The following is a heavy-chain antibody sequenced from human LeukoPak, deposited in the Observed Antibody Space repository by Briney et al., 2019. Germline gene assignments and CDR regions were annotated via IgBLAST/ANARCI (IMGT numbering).Heavy chain of an antibody. J-gene: IGHJ4*02. D-gene: IGHD6-13*01. Sequence: GGSLTLSCAASGLTFSSYNMNWVRQAPGKGLEWVSFISSSSNYIYYTDSVKGRFTISRDNAKNSLFLQMNSLRAEDTAVYYCARAPGYRGFLDYWGQGTLVTVSS. CDR3: ARAPGYRGFLDY. CDR1: GLTFSSYN. V-gene: IGHV3-21*01. CDR2: ISSSSNYI.